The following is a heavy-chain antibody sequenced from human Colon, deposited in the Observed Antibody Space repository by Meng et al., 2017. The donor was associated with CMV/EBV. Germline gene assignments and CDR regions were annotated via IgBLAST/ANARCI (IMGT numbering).Heavy chain of an antibody. CDR1: GGSCREYY. Sequence: QVQLQQGGAGLLKPSETLSLTCAVYGGSCREYYWSWIRNPPGRGLEWIGEIRHSGSTSYSYNSSLKSRVTISIDTSKNQFSLELTSVTAADTAVYYCAGGSYQAWELLHYWGQGTLVTVSS. D-gene: IGHD1-26*01. CDR3: AGGSYQAWELLHY. V-gene: IGHV4-34*01. CDR2: IRHSGSTSY. J-gene: IGHJ4*02.